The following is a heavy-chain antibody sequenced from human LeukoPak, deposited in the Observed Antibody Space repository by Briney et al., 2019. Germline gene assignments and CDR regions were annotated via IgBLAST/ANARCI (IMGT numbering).Heavy chain of an antibody. CDR2: IYNSGNT. D-gene: IGHD2-15*01. V-gene: IGHV4-34*01. J-gene: IGHJ5*02. CDR1: GGSFSGYY. CDR3: AREVVVATTDWFDP. Sequence: SETLSLTCAVYGGSFSGYYWGWIRQPPGKGLEWIGSIYNSGNTYYTPSLKSRVTISVDTSKNQFSLKLSSVTAADTAVYYCAREVVVATTDWFDPWGQGTLVTVSS.